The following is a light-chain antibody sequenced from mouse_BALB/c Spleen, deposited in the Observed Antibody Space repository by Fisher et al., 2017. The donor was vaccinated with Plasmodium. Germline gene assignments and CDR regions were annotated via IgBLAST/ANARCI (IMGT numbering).Light chain of an antibody. V-gene: IGKV5-43*01. CDR3: QQSNTWPLT. Sequence: DIVMTQSTATLSVTPGYRVSLSYRASQIIIANLHWCQQKSHESPNLLIKYASQSISGIPSRFSGSGSGTDFTLSINRVETEDFGMYFCQQSNTWPLTFGAGTKLELK. CDR1: QIIIAN. J-gene: IGKJ5*01. CDR2: YAS.